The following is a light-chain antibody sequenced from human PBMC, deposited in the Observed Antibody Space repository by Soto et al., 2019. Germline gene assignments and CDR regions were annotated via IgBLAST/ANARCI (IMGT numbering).Light chain of an antibody. CDR1: SSDVGGYDY. Sequence: QSVLTQPASVSGSPGQSITISCTGSSSDVGGYDYVSWYQQHPGKAPKLMIYEVNNRPSGVSNRFSGSKSGNTASLTISGLQAEDDADYYCSSYTSISSWVFGEGTKLTVL. CDR3: SSYTSISSWV. CDR2: EVN. V-gene: IGLV2-14*01. J-gene: IGLJ3*02.